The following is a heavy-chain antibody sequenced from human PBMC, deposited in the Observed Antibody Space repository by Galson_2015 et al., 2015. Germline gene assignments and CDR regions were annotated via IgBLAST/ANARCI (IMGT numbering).Heavy chain of an antibody. V-gene: IGHV3-49*02. CDR2: SKAYGVTT. D-gene: IGHD3-22*01. CDR3: TRDEDNYYDSSGYYYY. Sequence: SKAYGVTTEYAASVKGRFTISRDDSKSIAYLQMNSLKTEDTAVYYCTRDEDNYYDSSGYYYYWGQGTLVTVSS. J-gene: IGHJ4*02.